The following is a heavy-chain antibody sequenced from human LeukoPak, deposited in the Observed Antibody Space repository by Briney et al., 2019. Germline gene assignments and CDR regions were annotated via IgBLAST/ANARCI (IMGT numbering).Heavy chain of an antibody. CDR1: GYTFTSYG. CDR2: ISAYNGNT. V-gene: IGHV1-18*01. Sequence: ASVKVSCKASGYTFTSYGISWVRQAPGQGLEWMGWISAYNGNTNYAQKLQGRVTMTTDTSTSTAYMELSSLRSEDTAVYYCAREVVPAALYYYGMDVWGQGTTVTVSS. J-gene: IGHJ6*02. D-gene: IGHD2-2*01. CDR3: AREVVPAALYYYGMDV.